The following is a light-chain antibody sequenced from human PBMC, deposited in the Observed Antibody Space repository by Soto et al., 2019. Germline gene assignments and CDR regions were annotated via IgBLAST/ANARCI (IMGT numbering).Light chain of an antibody. V-gene: IGLV1-40*01. J-gene: IGLJ1*01. CDR3: QSYDSSLSGYV. CDR2: GNS. Sequence: QSVLTQPPSVSGAPGQRVTISCTGSSSNIGAGYDVHWYQQLPGTAPKLLIYGNSNRPSGVPDRFSGSKSGTSASLAITGLQADDEADYYCQSYDSSLSGYVFGTGTKVT. CDR1: SSNIGAGYD.